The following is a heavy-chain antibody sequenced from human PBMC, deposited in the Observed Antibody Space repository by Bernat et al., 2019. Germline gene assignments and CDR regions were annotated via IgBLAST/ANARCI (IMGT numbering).Heavy chain of an antibody. J-gene: IGHJ4*02. CDR1: GFTFSSYS. D-gene: IGHD1-7*01. V-gene: IGHV3-21*01. CDR2: ISSSSSSYI. Sequence: EVQLVESGGGLVKPGGSLRLSCAASGFTFSSYSMNWVRQAPGKGLEWVSSISSSSSSYIYYADSVKGRFTISRDNAKNSLYLQMNRLRAEETAVYYCARANWNYEVDYWGQGTLVTDSS. CDR3: ARANWNYEVDY.